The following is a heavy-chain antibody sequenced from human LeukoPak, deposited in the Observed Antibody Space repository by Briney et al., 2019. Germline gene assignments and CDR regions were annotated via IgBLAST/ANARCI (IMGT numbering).Heavy chain of an antibody. CDR3: ARDAGAAAAFYYFDF. D-gene: IGHD6-13*01. V-gene: IGHV4-39*02. J-gene: IGHJ4*02. CDR2: IYYSGST. Sequence: PSETLSLTCTVSGGSISSSSYYWGWIRQPPGKGLEWIGSIYYSGSTNYNPSLKSRVTISLDSSKNHFSLSLSSVTAADTAVYYCARDAGAAAAFYYFDFWGQGTLVTVSS. CDR1: GGSISSSSYY.